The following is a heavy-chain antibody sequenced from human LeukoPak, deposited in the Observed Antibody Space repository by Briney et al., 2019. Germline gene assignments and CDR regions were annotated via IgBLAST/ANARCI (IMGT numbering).Heavy chain of an antibody. CDR2: FDPEDGET. CDR1: GYTLTELS. D-gene: IGHD5-18*01. J-gene: IGHJ4*02. CDR3: ATSGYSYGLLFDY. Sequence: ASVKVSCKVFGYTLTELSMHWVRQAPGKGLEWMGGFDPEDGETIYAQKFQGRVTMTEDTSTDTAYMELSSLRSEDTAVYYCATSGYSYGLLFDYWGQGTLVTVSS. V-gene: IGHV1-24*01.